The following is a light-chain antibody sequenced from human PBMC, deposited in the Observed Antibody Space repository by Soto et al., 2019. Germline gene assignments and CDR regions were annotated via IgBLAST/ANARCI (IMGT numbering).Light chain of an antibody. CDR3: QQYNNWPPGT. V-gene: IGKV3-15*01. CDR2: DAS. CDR1: QSVSNN. Sequence: ILMTQSPATLSVSPGERATLSCRASQSVSNNLAWYQQKPGQAPRLLIYDASTRATGIPARFSGSGSGTEFTLTIRRPQSEDFAVYYCQQYNNWPPGTFGQGTKVEIK. J-gene: IGKJ1*01.